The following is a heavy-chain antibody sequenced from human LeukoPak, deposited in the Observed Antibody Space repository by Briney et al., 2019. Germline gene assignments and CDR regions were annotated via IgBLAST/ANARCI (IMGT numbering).Heavy chain of an antibody. V-gene: IGHV3-23*01. CDR2: ISGRDDST. J-gene: IGHJ4*02. CDR1: GFTVTSYA. Sequence: GASLRLSCAASGFTVTSYAMYWVRQAPGKGLEGVSTISGRDDSTYYADSVKGRFTISRDTSKNTLFLQMNSLRAEDTAVYYCAKWGDYDILTGYYDPDYWGQGTLVTVSS. CDR3: AKWGDYDILTGYYDPDY. D-gene: IGHD3-9*01.